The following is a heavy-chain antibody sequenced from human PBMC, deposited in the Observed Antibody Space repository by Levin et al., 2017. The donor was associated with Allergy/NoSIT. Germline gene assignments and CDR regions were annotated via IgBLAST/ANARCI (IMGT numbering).Heavy chain of an antibody. Sequence: SETLSLTCTVSGDSVSSGSYYWSWIRQPPGKGLEWIAYIFYKGSTTYNPSLKSRATISVDTSKNQFSLKLSSVTAADAAMYYCARHRVGASDFAHWGQGSLVIVSS. CDR2: IFYKGST. CDR3: ARHRVGASDFAH. D-gene: IGHD1-26*01. J-gene: IGHJ4*02. CDR1: GDSVSSGSYY. V-gene: IGHV4-61*01.